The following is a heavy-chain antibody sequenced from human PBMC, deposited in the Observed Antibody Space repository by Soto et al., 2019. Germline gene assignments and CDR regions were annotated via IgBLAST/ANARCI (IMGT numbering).Heavy chain of an antibody. D-gene: IGHD5-12*01. Sequence: SETLSLTCTVSGGSISSSSYYWGWIRQPPGKGLEWIGSIYYSGSTYYNPSLKSRVTISVDTSKNQFSLKLSSVTAADTAVYYCARRSVEMATTAHYYYYGMDVWGQGTTVTVSS. J-gene: IGHJ6*02. CDR3: ARRSVEMATTAHYYYYGMDV. CDR2: IYYSGST. V-gene: IGHV4-39*01. CDR1: GGSISSSSYY.